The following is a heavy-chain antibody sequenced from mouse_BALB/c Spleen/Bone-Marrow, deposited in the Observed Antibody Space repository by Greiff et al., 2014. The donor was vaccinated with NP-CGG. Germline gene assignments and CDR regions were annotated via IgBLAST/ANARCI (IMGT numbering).Heavy chain of an antibody. Sequence: LQESGSELVRPGGSVKLTCKASGHTFTNYWVHWVKQRPGQGLEWIGNIYPGSGSTNYDEKFKRKATLTVDTSSTTAYMQLSSLTTEDSVVYYCTRDKATPYYAMDYWGQGTSVTVSS. D-gene: IGHD6-1*01. CDR3: TRDKATPYYAMDY. CDR1: GHTFTNYW. V-gene: IGHV1S22*01. CDR2: IYPGSGST. J-gene: IGHJ4*01.